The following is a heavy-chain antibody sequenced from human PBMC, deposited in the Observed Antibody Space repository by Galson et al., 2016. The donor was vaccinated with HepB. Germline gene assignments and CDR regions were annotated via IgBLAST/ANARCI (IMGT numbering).Heavy chain of an antibody. V-gene: IGHV2-5*01. CDR3: AHSKRLGVFTLFDS. J-gene: IGHJ4*02. CDR1: GFSLDTDTVA. Sequence: PALVKPTQTLTLTCTFSGFSLDTDTVAVGWIRQPPGKVLEWLTLLYYNGDKRYNPSLRNRITITGDASKNQVLLTMTNLDPLDTATYYCAHSKRLGVFTLFDSWGQGSLVTVSS. D-gene: IGHD7-27*01. CDR2: LYYNGDK.